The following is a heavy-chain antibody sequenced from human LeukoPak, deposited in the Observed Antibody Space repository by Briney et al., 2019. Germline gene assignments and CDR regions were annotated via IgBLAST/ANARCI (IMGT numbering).Heavy chain of an antibody. CDR2: IYTSGST. Sequence: SETLSLTCTVSGGSISSYYWSWIRQPPGKGLEWLGYIYTSGSTNYNPSLKSRVTISVDTSKNQFSLKLSSVTAADTAVYYCARLTYYYDSSGYYYYYMDVWGKGTTVTVSS. CDR1: GGSISSYY. J-gene: IGHJ6*03. CDR3: ARLTYYYDSSGYYYYYMDV. D-gene: IGHD3-22*01. V-gene: IGHV4-4*09.